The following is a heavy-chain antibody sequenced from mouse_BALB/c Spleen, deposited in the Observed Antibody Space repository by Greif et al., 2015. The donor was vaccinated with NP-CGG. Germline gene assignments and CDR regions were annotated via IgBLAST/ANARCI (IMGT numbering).Heavy chain of an antibody. CDR3: ARAYYYGSRAPFAY. V-gene: IGHV1-9*01. D-gene: IGHD1-1*01. Sequence: QVQLQQSGAELMKPGASVKISCKATGYTFSSYWIEWVKQRPGHGLEWIGEILPGSGSTNYNEKFKGKATFTADTSSNTAYMQLSSLTSEDSAVYYCARAYYYGSRAPFAYWGQGTLVTVSA. CDR1: GYTFSSYW. J-gene: IGHJ3*01. CDR2: ILPGSGST.